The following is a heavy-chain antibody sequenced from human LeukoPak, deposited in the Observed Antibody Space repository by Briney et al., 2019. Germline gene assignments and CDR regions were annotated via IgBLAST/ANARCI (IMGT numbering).Heavy chain of an antibody. Sequence: GESLRLSCAASGFTISPYWMHWVRQTPGKGLVWVSRISRDGSDTLYADSVKGRFTISRDNANETLYPQMNSLRGDDTAVYYCAREWDLPGAYYMDVWGKGTTVTVSS. V-gene: IGHV3-74*01. CDR1: GFTISPYW. D-gene: IGHD1-26*01. CDR2: ISRDGSDT. J-gene: IGHJ6*03. CDR3: AREWDLPGAYYMDV.